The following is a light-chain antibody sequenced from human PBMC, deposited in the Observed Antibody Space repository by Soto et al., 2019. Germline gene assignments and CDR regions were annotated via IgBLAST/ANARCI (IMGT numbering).Light chain of an antibody. CDR2: KAS. CDR3: QQYSDNWT. Sequence: DIQMTQSPSTLSASVGDRVTITCRASQSISSWLAWYQQKPGTAPNLLIYKASTLQGGVPSRFSGSGSGTEFTLTISSLQPDDSEIYYCQQYSDNWTFGQGTKV. J-gene: IGKJ1*01. V-gene: IGKV1-5*03. CDR1: QSISSW.